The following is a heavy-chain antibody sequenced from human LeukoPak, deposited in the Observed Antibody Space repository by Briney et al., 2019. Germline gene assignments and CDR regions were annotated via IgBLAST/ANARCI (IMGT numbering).Heavy chain of an antibody. D-gene: IGHD2-8*01. CDR2: INSDGSST. CDR1: GFTFSSFW. CDR3: ARVDEGRNGVTVGY. J-gene: IGHJ4*02. Sequence: GGSLRLSCAASGFTFSSFWMHWVRQAPGKGLVWVSRINSDGSSTNYADSVKGRFTISRDNAKNSLYLQMNSLRAEDTAVYYCARVDEGRNGVTVGYWGQGTLVTVSS. V-gene: IGHV3-74*01.